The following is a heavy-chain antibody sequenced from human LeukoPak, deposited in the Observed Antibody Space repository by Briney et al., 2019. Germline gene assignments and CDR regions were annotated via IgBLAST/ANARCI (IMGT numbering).Heavy chain of an antibody. Sequence: PSGTLSLTCAVYGGFLSGYYWSWIRQPPGKGLEWIGEINHSGSTNYNPSLKSRVTISVDTSKNQFSLKLSSVTAADTAVYYCARGYDYVWGSSPRDWFDPWGQGTLVTVSS. CDR2: INHSGST. CDR3: ARGYDYVWGSSPRDWFDP. CDR1: GGFLSGYY. D-gene: IGHD3-16*01. V-gene: IGHV4-34*01. J-gene: IGHJ5*02.